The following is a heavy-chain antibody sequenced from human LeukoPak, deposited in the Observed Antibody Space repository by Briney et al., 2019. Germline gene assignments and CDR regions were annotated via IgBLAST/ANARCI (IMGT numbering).Heavy chain of an antibody. CDR2: ISAYTGNT. Sequence: ASVKVSCKASDYTFTSYGLSWVRQAPGQGLEWMGWISAYTGNTNYAHNLQGRVTMTTDTSTTTAYMELRSLRSDDTAVYYCAREIYDSWSGSYNYWGQGTLVTVSS. V-gene: IGHV1-18*01. CDR1: DYTFTSYG. CDR3: AREIYDSWSGSYNY. D-gene: IGHD3-3*01. J-gene: IGHJ4*02.